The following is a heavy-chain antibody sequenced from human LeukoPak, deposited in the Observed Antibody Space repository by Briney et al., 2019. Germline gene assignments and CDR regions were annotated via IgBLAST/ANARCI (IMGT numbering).Heavy chain of an antibody. V-gene: IGHV1-18*01. J-gene: IGHJ5*02. Sequence: ASVKVSCKASGYTFTSYGISWVRQAPGQGLEGMGWISAYNGDTNYAQKFQGRVTMTTDTSTSTAYMELRSLRSDDTAVYYCARDQRAAYGSGVINWFDPWGQGTLVTVSS. CDR2: ISAYNGDT. CDR3: ARDQRAAYGSGVINWFDP. D-gene: IGHD3-10*01. CDR1: GYTFTSYG.